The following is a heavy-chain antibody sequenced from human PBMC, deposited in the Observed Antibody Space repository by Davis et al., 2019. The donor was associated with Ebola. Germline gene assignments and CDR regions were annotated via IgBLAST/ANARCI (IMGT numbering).Heavy chain of an antibody. J-gene: IGHJ6*02. CDR3: ASHTTRDYDFWSGPAGNYYGMDV. CDR1: GGSISSYY. Sequence: MPSETLSLTCTVSGGSISSYYWSWIRQPPGKGLEWIGYIYYSGSTNYNPSLKSRVTISVDTSKDQFSLKLSSVTAADTGVYYCASHTTRDYDFWSGPAGNYYGMDVWGQGTTVTVSS. V-gene: IGHV4-59*01. D-gene: IGHD3-3*01. CDR2: IYYSGST.